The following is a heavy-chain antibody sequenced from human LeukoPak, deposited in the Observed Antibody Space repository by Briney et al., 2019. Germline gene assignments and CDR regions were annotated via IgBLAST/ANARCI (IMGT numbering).Heavy chain of an antibody. CDR1: AFTFSTYS. CDR3: ARDNGGRGAFDI. CDR2: ISSSSSYI. Sequence: GGSLRLSCAASAFTFSTYSMNWVRQAPGKGLEWVSSISSSSSYIYYADSVKGRFTISRDNARNSLYMQMNSLRAEDTAVYYCARDNGGRGAFDIWGQGTMVTVSS. D-gene: IGHD3-16*01. V-gene: IGHV3-21*01. J-gene: IGHJ3*02.